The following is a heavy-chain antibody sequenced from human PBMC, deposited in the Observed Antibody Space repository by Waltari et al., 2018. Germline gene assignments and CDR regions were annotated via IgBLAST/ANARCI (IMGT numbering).Heavy chain of an antibody. CDR3: AKDKNSGSYGCFDY. J-gene: IGHJ4*02. CDR1: GFTFDDYA. Sequence: EVQLLESGGGLVQPGRSLRLSCAASGFTFDDYAMHWVRQAPVKGLEWVSGISWNSGSIGYAYSVKGRFTISRDNDKNSLYLQMNSLRAEDMALYYCAKDKNSGSYGCFDYWGQGTLVTVSS. V-gene: IGHV3-9*03. CDR2: ISWNSGSI. D-gene: IGHD1-26*01.